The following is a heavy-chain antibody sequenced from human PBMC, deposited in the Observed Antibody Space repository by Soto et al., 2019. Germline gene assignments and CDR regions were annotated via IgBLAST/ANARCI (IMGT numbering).Heavy chain of an antibody. D-gene: IGHD3-10*01. CDR1: GYRFTRYW. J-gene: IGHJ4*02. CDR3: ASQRITMVRGATSTTTDY. V-gene: IGHV5-51*01. Sequence: GESLKISCNGSGYRFTRYWIGCVRQMPGKGLEWMGIIYPGDSDTRYSPSFQGQVTISADKSISTAYLQWSSLKASDTAMYYCASQRITMVRGATSTTTDYWGQGTLVTVSS. CDR2: IYPGDSDT.